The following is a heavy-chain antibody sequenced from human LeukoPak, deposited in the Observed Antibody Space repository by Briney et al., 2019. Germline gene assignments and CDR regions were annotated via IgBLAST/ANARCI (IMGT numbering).Heavy chain of an antibody. V-gene: IGHV3-23*01. CDR3: AKDVCTSPRCLLYFDS. D-gene: IGHD2-8*01. J-gene: IGHJ4*02. CDR2: ISGFNT. CDR1: GFAFSNYA. Sequence: GGSLRLSCTTSGFAFSNYAMNWVRQAPGKGPEWVSGISGFNTYYADSVKGRFTIFRDNTKNVLYLQMDRLRAEDTAVYSCAKDVCTSPRCLLYFDSWGQGTLVTVSS.